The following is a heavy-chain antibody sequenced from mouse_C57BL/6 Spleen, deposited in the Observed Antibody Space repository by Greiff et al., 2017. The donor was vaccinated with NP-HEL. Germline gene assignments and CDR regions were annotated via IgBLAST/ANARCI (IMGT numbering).Heavy chain of an antibody. CDR3: AKYSNYAMDY. CDR2: ISSGSSTI. J-gene: IGHJ4*01. Sequence: EVQLQESGGGLVKPGGSLKLSCAASGFTFSDYGMHWVRQAPEKGLEWVAYISSGSSTIYYADTVKGRFTISRDNAKNNLFLQMTSLRSEDTAMYYCAKYSNYAMDYWGQGTSVTVSS. D-gene: IGHD2-5*01. V-gene: IGHV5-17*01. CDR1: GFTFSDYG.